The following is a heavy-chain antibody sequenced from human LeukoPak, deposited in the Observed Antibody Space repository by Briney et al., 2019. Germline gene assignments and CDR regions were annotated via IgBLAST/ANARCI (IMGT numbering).Heavy chain of an antibody. J-gene: IGHJ4*02. CDR2: IWYDGSNK. CDR3: AKPFWSSGSYSLDY. CDR1: GFTFSSYG. V-gene: IGHV3-33*06. D-gene: IGHD3-10*01. Sequence: GGSLRLSCAASGFTFSSYGIHWVRQAPGKGLEWVAVIWYDGSNKYYADSVKGRFTISRDNSKNTLYLQMNSLRAEDTAVYYCAKPFWSSGSYSLDYWGQGTLVTVSS.